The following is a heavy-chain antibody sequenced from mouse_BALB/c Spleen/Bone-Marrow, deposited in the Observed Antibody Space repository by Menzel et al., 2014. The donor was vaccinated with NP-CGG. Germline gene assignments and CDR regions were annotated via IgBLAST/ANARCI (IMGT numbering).Heavy chain of an antibody. Sequence: EVQRVESGPGLVKPSQSLSLTCSVTGYSITSGYYWNWIRQFPGNKLEWMGYISYDGSNNYNPSLKNRISITRDTSKNQLFLKLNSVTTEDTATYYCAEYAEAWFAYWGQGTLVTVSA. CDR1: GYSITSGYY. CDR2: ISYDGSN. D-gene: IGHD5-1*01. V-gene: IGHV3-6*02. J-gene: IGHJ3*01. CDR3: AEYAEAWFAY.